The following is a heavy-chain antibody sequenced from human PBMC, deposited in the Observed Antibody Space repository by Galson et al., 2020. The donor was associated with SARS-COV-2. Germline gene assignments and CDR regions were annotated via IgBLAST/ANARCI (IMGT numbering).Heavy chain of an antibody. CDR3: ARDATSSGWYNWFDP. J-gene: IGHJ5*02. V-gene: IGHV4-39*07. CDR2: VLNSGTT. D-gene: IGHD6-19*01. CDR1: GGSIRSSNYY. Sequence: SETLSLTCTVSGGSIRSSNYYWGWIRQPPGKGLEWIGSVLNSGTTHYSPSLQCRVTISVDTSKNQFSLTLNSVTAADTAMYYCARDATSSGWYNWFDPWGQGTLVTVSS.